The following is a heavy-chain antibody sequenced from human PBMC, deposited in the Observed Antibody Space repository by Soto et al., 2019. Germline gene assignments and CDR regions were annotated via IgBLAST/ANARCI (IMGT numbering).Heavy chain of an antibody. CDR1: GGTFRSYA. D-gene: IGHD6-6*01. CDR2: IIPIFGTA. Sequence: SVLCSCSSSGGTFRSYAISWVLQAPRQLLEWMGGIIPIFGTANYAQKFQGRVTITADESTSTAYMELSSLRSEDTAVYYCARFIAARLDYYYGMDVWGQGPTVTVSS. V-gene: IGHV1-69*01. CDR3: ARFIAARLDYYYGMDV. J-gene: IGHJ6*02.